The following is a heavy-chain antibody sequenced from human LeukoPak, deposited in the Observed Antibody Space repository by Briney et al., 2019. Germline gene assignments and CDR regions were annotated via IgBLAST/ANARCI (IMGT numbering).Heavy chain of an antibody. CDR1: GFTFSSYG. V-gene: IGHV3-30*02. Sequence: GGSLRLSCAASGFTFSSYGMHWVRQAPGKGLEWVAFIRYDGSNKYYADSVKGRFTISRDNSKNTLYLQMNSLRAEDTAVYYCASIITMVRGVPAGALDIWGQGTMVTVSS. D-gene: IGHD3-10*01. CDR2: IRYDGSNK. CDR3: ASIITMVRGVPAGALDI. J-gene: IGHJ3*02.